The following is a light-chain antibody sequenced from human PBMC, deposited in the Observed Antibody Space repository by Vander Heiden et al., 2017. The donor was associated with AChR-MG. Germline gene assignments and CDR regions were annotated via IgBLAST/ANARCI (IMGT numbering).Light chain of an antibody. V-gene: IGLV2-11*01. J-gene: IGLJ3*02. CDR1: SSDGGGYNY. Sequence: QSALPPPRPVSGSPGQPVTISCTGPSSDGGGYNYVSWYQQHPGKATTLMLYDVRKRPSGVPDRFSGSKSGNTACLTISGLQVEDEADYYRCSYACSHTWVFGGGTKLTVL. CDR2: DVR. CDR3: CSYACSHTWV.